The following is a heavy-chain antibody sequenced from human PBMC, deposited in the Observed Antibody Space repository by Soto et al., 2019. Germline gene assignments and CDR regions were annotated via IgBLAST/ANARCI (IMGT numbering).Heavy chain of an antibody. CDR1: SDSISSYY. Sequence: QVQLQESGPGLVRPSETLSLTCTVSSDSISSYYWIWIRQSPGKGLEWIGYTDYSGNTNYNPSLKKRGPLSGETAKKPVLLRLSSVTAADTAVYYCARAVGDPLYYLDYWGQGTLVTVSS. CDR3: ARAVGDPLYYLDY. V-gene: IGHV4-59*08. CDR2: TDYSGNT. J-gene: IGHJ4*02. D-gene: IGHD6-19*01.